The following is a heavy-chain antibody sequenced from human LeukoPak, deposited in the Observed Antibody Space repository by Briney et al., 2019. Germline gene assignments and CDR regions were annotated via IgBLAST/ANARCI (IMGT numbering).Heavy chain of an antibody. V-gene: IGHV3-48*01. CDR3: ANPRTIPQYYFDY. J-gene: IGHJ4*02. D-gene: IGHD3-9*01. Sequence: GGSLRLSCAASGFTFSSYSMNWVRQAPGKGLEWVSYISSSSSTIYYADSVKGRFTISRDNSKNTLYLQMNSLRAEDTAVYYCANPRTIPQYYFDYWGQGSLVIV. CDR2: ISSSSSTI. CDR1: GFTFSSYS.